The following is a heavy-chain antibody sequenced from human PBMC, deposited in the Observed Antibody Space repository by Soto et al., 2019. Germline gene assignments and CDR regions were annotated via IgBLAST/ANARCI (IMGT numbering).Heavy chain of an antibody. V-gene: IGHV1-3*01. CDR2: INAGNGNT. CDR3: ARGAIVLMVDAIEGFDY. CDR1: GYTFTSYA. Sequence: QVQLVQSGAEVKKPGASVKVSCKASGYTFTSYAMHWVRQAPGQRLEWMGWINAGNGNTQYSQKFQGRVTMTRDTAGSTANMELSSLRSEDTAVYYCARGAIVLMVDAIEGFDYWGQGTLVTVSS. J-gene: IGHJ4*02. D-gene: IGHD2-8*01.